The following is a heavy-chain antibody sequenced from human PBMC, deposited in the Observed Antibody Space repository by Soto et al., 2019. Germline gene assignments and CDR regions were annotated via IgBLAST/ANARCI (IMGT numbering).Heavy chain of an antibody. J-gene: IGHJ2*01. D-gene: IGHD4-17*01. CDR2: IIPIVGTA. V-gene: IGHV1-69*14. Sequence: QVQLVQSGAEVKKPGSSVKVSCKASGGTFSSYAINWVRQAPGQGLEWMGGIIPIVGTANYAQKFQGRVTITADKSTNTAYMELRSLRSEDTAVYYCASSPPPTVTMYSRYFDLWGRGTLVTVSS. CDR1: GGTFSSYA. CDR3: ASSPPPTVTMYSRYFDL.